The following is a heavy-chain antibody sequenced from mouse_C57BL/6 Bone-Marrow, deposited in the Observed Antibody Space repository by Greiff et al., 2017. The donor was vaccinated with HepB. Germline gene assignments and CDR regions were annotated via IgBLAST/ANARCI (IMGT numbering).Heavy chain of an antibody. J-gene: IGHJ1*03. D-gene: IGHD2-3*01. CDR3: ARPRDAYYPYFDV. Sequence: EVQVVESGGDLVKPGGSLKLSCAASGFTFSSYGMSWVRQTPDKRLEWVATISSGGSYTYYPDSVKGRFTMSRDNAKNTLYLQMSSLKSEDTAMYYCARPRDAYYPYFDVWGTGTTVTVSS. CDR1: GFTFSSYG. V-gene: IGHV5-6*01. CDR2: ISSGGSYT.